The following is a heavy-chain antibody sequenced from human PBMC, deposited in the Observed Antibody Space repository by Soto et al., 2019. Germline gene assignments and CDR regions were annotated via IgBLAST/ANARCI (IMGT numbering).Heavy chain of an antibody. V-gene: IGHV3-21*01. CDR2: ISGGGRDI. CDR3: ATSLAVQLGYYGMDV. J-gene: IGHJ6*02. Sequence: KAGGSLRLSCAASGFTFSSCSLNWVRQAPGKGLEWVSSISGGGRDIKYGDSVKGRFIISRDNAMDSLHLQMYSLRADDTAIYFCATSLAVQLGYYGMDVWGPGTTVTVSS. CDR1: GFTFSSCS. D-gene: IGHD6-6*01.